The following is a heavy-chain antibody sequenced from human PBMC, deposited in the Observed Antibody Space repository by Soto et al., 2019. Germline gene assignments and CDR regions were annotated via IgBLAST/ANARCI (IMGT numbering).Heavy chain of an antibody. J-gene: IGHJ6*02. V-gene: IGHV1-18*04. CDR1: GYTFSGYS. CDR2: ISGYNGNT. CDR3: ARDVFCGGAPACPDMDV. D-gene: IGHD2-21*01. Sequence: QVVLEQSGGEVKKPGASVKVSCKASGYTFSGYSITWVRQAPGQGLEWMGRISGYNGNTNYARTLRGRLALTTDTSTSIAYMELRSLTSDDTAVYYCARDVFCGGAPACPDMDVWGQGTTVAVS.